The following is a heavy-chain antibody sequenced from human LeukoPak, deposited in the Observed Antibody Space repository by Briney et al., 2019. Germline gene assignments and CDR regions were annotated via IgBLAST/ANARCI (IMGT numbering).Heavy chain of an antibody. J-gene: IGHJ4*02. CDR2: IYHSGST. V-gene: IGHV4-38-2*02. Sequence: PSETLSLTCTVSGYSISSGYYWGWIRQPPGKGLEWIGSIYHSGSTYYNPSLKSRVTISVDTSKNQFSLKLSSVTAADTAVYYCARESGYYIIDYWGQGTLVTVSS. CDR3: ARESGYYIIDY. CDR1: GYSISSGYY. D-gene: IGHD3-22*01.